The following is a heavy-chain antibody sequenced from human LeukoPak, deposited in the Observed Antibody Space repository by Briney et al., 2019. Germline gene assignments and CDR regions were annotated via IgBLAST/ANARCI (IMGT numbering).Heavy chain of an antibody. CDR2: INHSGST. D-gene: IGHD3-22*01. CDR1: GGSFSGYY. J-gene: IGHJ4*02. Sequence: SETLSLTCAVYGGSFSGYYWSWLRQPPGKGLEWIGEINHSGSTNYNPSLKSRVTISVDTSKNQFSLKLSSVTAADTAVYYCARARITMIVVVPNYFDYWGQGTLVTVSS. V-gene: IGHV4-34*01. CDR3: ARARITMIVVVPNYFDY.